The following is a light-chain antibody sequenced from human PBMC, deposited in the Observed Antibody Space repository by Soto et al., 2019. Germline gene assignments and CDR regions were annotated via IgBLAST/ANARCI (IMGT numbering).Light chain of an antibody. CDR1: QGIRND. J-gene: IGKJ1*01. CDR2: AAS. Sequence: AIQMTQSPSSLSASVGDRATIACRASQGIRNDLVWYQQKPGKAPNLLIYAASSLQSGVPSRFSGSGSGTDFTLTISSLQPEDFATYYCLQHYNSPRTFGQGTKVEIK. CDR3: LQHYNSPRT. V-gene: IGKV1-6*01.